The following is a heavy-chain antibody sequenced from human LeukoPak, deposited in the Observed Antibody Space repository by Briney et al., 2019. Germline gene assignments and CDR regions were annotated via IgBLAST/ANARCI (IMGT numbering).Heavy chain of an antibody. CDR3: ARGRNYYGLAEMDV. V-gene: IGHV4-34*01. J-gene: IGHJ6*04. CDR1: GGSFSGYY. CDR2: INHSGST. D-gene: IGHD3-10*01. Sequence: PSETLSLTCAVYGGSFSGYYWSWIRQPPGKGLEWIGEINHSGSTNYNPSLKSRVTISVDTSKNQFSLELSSVTAADTAVYYCARGRNYYGLAEMDVWGKGTTVTVSS.